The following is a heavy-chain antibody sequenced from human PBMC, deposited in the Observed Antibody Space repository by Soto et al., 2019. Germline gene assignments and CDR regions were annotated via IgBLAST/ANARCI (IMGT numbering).Heavy chain of an antibody. J-gene: IGHJ4*02. D-gene: IGHD3-10*01. CDR1: GFTFNNYA. CDR2: ISGGGDTT. CDR3: AKGRGGSGSLTPRVDF. Sequence: EVQLLESGGGLVQPGGSLRLSCAASGFTFNNYAMTWVRQAPGKGLEWVSAISGGGDTTSYADSVKGRFTVSRDGYKNTLYLQMSSLRAEDTALHYCAKGRGGSGSLTPRVDFCGQGTLVTVSS. V-gene: IGHV3-23*01.